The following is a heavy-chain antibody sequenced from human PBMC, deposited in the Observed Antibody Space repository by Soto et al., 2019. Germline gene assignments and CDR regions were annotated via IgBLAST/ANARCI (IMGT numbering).Heavy chain of an antibody. CDR1: GGSFSGYY. D-gene: IGHD2-15*01. Sequence: SETLSLTCAVYGGSFSGYYWSWIRQPPGKGLEWIGEINHSGSTNYNPSLKSRVTISVDTSKNQFSLKLSSVTAADTAVYYCARVKGTVVVVAAIRYFYYGMDVWGQGTTVTVSS. J-gene: IGHJ6*02. CDR3: ARVKGTVVVVAAIRYFYYGMDV. CDR2: INHSGST. V-gene: IGHV4-34*01.